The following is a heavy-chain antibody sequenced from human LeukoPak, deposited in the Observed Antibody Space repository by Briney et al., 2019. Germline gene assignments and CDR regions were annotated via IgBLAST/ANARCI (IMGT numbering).Heavy chain of an antibody. V-gene: IGHV3-7*05. J-gene: IGHJ4*02. CDR2: INQDGSEK. D-gene: IGHD6-19*01. Sequence: GGSLRLSCAASGLTLSNYWMTWVRQAPGKGLEWVANINQDGSEKNYVDSVKGRFTISRDNAKNSLYLEMNSLRAEDMGVYYCARDSQWLQDYWGQGTLVTVSS. CDR3: ARDSQWLQDY. CDR1: GLTLSNYW.